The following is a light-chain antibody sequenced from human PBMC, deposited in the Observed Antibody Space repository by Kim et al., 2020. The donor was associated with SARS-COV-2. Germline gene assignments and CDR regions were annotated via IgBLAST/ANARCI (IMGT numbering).Light chain of an antibody. V-gene: IGLV3-21*04. CDR1: DIGSKS. CDR2: LEN. Sequence: APGKTARITCGGDDIGSKSVHWYQQKPGQAPVLVIYLENDRPSGIPERFSGSASGNTATLTVSRVEAGDEADYFCQVWDSATDHVVFGGGTRLTVL. CDR3: QVWDSATDHVV. J-gene: IGLJ2*01.